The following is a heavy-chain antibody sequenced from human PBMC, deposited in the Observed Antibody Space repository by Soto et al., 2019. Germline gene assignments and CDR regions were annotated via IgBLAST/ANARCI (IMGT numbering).Heavy chain of an antibody. CDR3: AKTRKAYGGNSGNWFDP. D-gene: IGHD2-21*02. V-gene: IGHV3-30*18. Sequence: LRLSCAASGFTFSSYAMSWVRQAPGKGLEWVAVISYDGSNKYYADSVKGRFTISRDNSKNTLYLQMNSLRAEDTAVYYCAKTRKAYGGNSGNWFDPWGQGTLVTVSS. CDR1: GFTFSSYA. CDR2: ISYDGSNK. J-gene: IGHJ5*02.